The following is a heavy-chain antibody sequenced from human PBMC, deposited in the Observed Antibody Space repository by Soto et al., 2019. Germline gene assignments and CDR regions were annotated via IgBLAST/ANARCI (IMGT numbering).Heavy chain of an antibody. CDR1: GFNFDTYT. CDR2: ITWDGGYT. D-gene: IGHD3-9*01. Sequence: EVHLVESGGVVVQPGRSLRLSCATSGFNFDTYTMHWVRQVPGKGLEWLCLITWDGGYTVYADAAKGRFTISRDNRRNSLSLEMTRLRPEDTAFYYCAKERLKYFDGWDQGTRVTVSS. CDR3: AKERLKYFDG. V-gene: IGHV3-43D*03. J-gene: IGHJ4*02.